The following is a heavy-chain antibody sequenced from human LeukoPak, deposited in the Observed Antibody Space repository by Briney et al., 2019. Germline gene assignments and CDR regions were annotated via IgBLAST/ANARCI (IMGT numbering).Heavy chain of an antibody. V-gene: IGHV1-46*01. J-gene: IGHJ4*02. CDR2: INPSGGST. D-gene: IGHD5-18*01. CDR1: GYTLTGYY. Sequence: ASVKVSCKASGYTLTGYYMHWVRQAPGQGLEWMGIINPSGGSTSYAQKFQGRVTMTRDTSTSTVYMELSSLRSEDTAVYYCARDADTAMVPDYWGQGTLVTVSS. CDR3: ARDADTAMVPDY.